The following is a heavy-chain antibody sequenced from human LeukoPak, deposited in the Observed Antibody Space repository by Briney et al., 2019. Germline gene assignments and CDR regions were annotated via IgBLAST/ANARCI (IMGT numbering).Heavy chain of an antibody. J-gene: IGHJ4*02. D-gene: IGHD3-22*01. Sequence: GGSLRLSCAAAGFTVSSNYMSWVRQAAGEGLECVSVIYSGGSTYYADSVKGRFTISRDNSKNTLYLQMNSLRAEDTAVYYCARDGAGYSFDYWGQGTLVTVSS. CDR2: IYSGGST. CDR3: ARDGAGYSFDY. V-gene: IGHV3-66*02. CDR1: GFTVSSNY.